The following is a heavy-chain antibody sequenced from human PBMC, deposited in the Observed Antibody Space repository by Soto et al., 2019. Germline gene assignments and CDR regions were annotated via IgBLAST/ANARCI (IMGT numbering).Heavy chain of an antibody. CDR3: PHRFYPYCCGWDQGMFDR. J-gene: IGHJ5*02. Sequence: QITLKESGPARVKPTQTLTLTCTFSGFSLSTSGVGVGWMRQPPGKALEWLAFIYWDDEKRYSPSLKSRLTISKGPSKNQVVLTRTNRQPVDTATNYRPHRFYPYCCGWDQGMFDRWGQGTLVTVSS. CDR2: IYWDDEK. CDR1: GFSLSTSGVG. D-gene: IGHD6-19*01. V-gene: IGHV2-5*02.